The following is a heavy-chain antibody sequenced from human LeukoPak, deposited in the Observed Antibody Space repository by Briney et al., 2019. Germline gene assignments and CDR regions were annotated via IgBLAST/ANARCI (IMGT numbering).Heavy chain of an antibody. CDR3: AKLKSALIVVGA. Sequence: GGSLRLSCAASGFTFSRSSLSWVRRAPGQGLEWVSSMSGAGDIAHYAESVRGRFTISRDNSRNILYLQMNSLRADDTAIYYCAKLKSALIVVGAWGQGTLVAVSP. J-gene: IGHJ5*02. V-gene: IGHV3-23*01. CDR1: GFTFSRSS. CDR2: MSGAGDIA. D-gene: IGHD1-26*01.